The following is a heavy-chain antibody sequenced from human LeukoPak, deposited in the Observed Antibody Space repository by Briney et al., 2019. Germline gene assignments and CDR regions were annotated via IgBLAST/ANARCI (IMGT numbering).Heavy chain of an antibody. J-gene: IGHJ5*01. CDR3: TRDPRHFDS. V-gene: IGHV3-11*04. D-gene: IGHD6-6*01. Sequence: GGSLRLSCAASGFTFSDSYMTWVRQAPGRGVEWVAYISGSGHDINYSDSVKGRFTISRDNAKNSLYLQMSSLRVEDTAVYYCTRDPRHFDSCGQGTLVTVSS. CDR1: GFTFSDSY. CDR2: ISGSGHDI.